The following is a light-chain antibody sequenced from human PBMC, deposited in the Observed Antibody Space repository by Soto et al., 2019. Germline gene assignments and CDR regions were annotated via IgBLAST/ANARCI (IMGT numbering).Light chain of an antibody. CDR3: QQFDGSPWT. CDR2: DAS. CDR1: QTVTSTY. J-gene: IGKJ1*01. Sequence: EIVLTQSPGTLSLSLGERATLSCRASQTVTSTYLAWYQQKPGQAPRLLIYDASTRAPGVPDRFSGSGSGTDFTLSISRLEPEDFAVYFCQQFDGSPWTFGQGTKVEMK. V-gene: IGKV3-20*01.